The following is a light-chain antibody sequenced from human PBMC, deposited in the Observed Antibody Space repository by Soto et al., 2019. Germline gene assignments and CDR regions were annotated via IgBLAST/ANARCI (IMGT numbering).Light chain of an antibody. CDR2: GAS. Sequence: EIVRTQSPATLSVSPGERANISCKASQSVSSNLAWYQQKPGQAPRLLIYGASTRATGIPASFSGSGSGTEFTLTISSLQSEHFAVYYCQQYNNWPPWRFGQVTKLEIK. CDR3: QQYNNWPPWR. V-gene: IGKV3-15*01. J-gene: IGKJ1*01. CDR1: QSVSSN.